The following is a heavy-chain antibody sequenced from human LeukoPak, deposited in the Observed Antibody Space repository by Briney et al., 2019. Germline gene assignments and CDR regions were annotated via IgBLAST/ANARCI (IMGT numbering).Heavy chain of an antibody. CDR1: GGSISSDY. D-gene: IGHD1-26*01. V-gene: IGHV4-59*01. CDR2: IHYSGST. CDR3: AGSLRGSYFDF. J-gene: IGHJ4*02. Sequence: SETLSLTCTVSGGSISSDYWTWIRQPPGKGLEWIGYIHYSGSTNYSPSLRSRLTMSVDTSKKQVSLKLTSVTAADTAVYYCAGSLRGSYFDFWGQGTLVTVSP.